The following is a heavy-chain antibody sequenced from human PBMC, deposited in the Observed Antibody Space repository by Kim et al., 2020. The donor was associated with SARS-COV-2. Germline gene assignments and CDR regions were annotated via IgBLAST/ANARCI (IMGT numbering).Heavy chain of an antibody. J-gene: IGHJ6*02. Sequence: SPSFQGHVTISADKSISTAYLQWSSLKASDTAMYYCARQVAGINYYGMDVWGQGTTVTVSS. CDR3: ARQVAGINYYGMDV. D-gene: IGHD6-19*01. V-gene: IGHV5-10-1*01.